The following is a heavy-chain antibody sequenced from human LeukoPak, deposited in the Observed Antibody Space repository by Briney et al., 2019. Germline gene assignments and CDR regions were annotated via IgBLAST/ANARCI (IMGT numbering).Heavy chain of an antibody. D-gene: IGHD3-3*01. V-gene: IGHV3-7*01. Sequence: GSLRLSCAASRFTFSSSWMTWVRQPPGKGLEWVATIKEDGSKKDYEDSVKGRFTISRDNVKNSLYLQMNSLRAEDTAVYYCARVQDDFWSGKADCWGQGTLVTVSS. CDR3: ARVQDDFWSGKADC. J-gene: IGHJ4*02. CDR1: RFTFSSSW. CDR2: IKEDGSKK.